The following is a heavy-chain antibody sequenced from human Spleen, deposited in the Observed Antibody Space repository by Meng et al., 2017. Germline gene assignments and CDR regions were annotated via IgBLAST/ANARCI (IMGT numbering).Heavy chain of an antibody. CDR2: IWYDGSNK. J-gene: IGHJ3*02. V-gene: IGHV3-33*01. D-gene: IGHD1-7*01. CDR1: GFTFSSYG. CDR3: ARVERNYGDAFDI. Sequence: GESLKISCAASGFTFSSYGMHWVRQAPGKGLEWVAVIWYDGSNKYYADSVKGRFTISRDNSKNTLYLQMNSLRAEDTAVYYCARVERNYGDAFDIWGQGTMVTVSS.